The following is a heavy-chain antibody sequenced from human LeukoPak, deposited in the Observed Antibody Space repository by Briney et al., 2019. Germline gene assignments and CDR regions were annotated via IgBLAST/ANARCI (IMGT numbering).Heavy chain of an antibody. J-gene: IGHJ6*03. D-gene: IGHD3-22*01. CDR1: GFTFNNYN. Sequence: GGSLRLSCAASGFTFNNYNMNWVRQAPGKALEWVSSITSSGTYIFYADSVKGRFTISRDNAKNSLYLQMNSLGPEDTAVYYCARPDSSGYYSDYYYMDVWGKGTTVTVSS. CDR3: ARPDSSGYYSDYYYMDV. CDR2: ITSSGTYI. V-gene: IGHV3-21*01.